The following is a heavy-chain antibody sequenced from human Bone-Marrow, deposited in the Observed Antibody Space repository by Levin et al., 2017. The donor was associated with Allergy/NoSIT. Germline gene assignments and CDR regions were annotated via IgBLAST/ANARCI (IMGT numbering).Heavy chain of an antibody. CDR1: GFTFSSYE. V-gene: IGHV3-48*03. CDR2: ISSSGSTI. Sequence: LSLTCAASGFTFSSYEMNWVRQAPGKGLEWVSYISSSGSTIYYADSVKGRFTISRDNAKNSLYLQMNSLRAEDTAVYYCARDVVYAFDIWGQGTMVTVSS. D-gene: IGHD5/OR15-5a*01. CDR3: ARDVVYAFDI. J-gene: IGHJ3*02.